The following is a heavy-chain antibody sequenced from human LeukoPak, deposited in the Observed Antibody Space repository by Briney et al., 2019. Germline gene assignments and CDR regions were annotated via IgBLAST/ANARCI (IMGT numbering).Heavy chain of an antibody. Sequence: GGSLRLSCAASGFTVSSNYMSWVRQAPGKGLEWVSVIYSGGSTYYADSVKGRFTISRDNSKNTLYLQMNSLRAEDTAVYYCARDHYYYDSSGYSDYWAREPWSPSPQ. CDR3: ARDHYYYDSSGYSDY. CDR2: IYSGGST. V-gene: IGHV3-53*01. D-gene: IGHD3-22*01. J-gene: IGHJ4*02. CDR1: GFTVSSNY.